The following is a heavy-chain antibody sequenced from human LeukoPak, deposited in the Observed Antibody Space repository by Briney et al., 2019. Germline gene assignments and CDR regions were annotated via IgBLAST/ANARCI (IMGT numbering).Heavy chain of an antibody. Sequence: PSETLSLTCTVSGGSISSSSYFWSWLRPPPGKGLEWIGYIYYSGSTNYNPSFKSRVTISVDTSKNQFSLKLSSVTAADTAVYYCASMIVVVHAFDIWGQGTMVTVSS. CDR1: GGSISSSSYF. V-gene: IGHV4-61*01. CDR3: ASMIVVVHAFDI. CDR2: IYYSGST. J-gene: IGHJ3*02. D-gene: IGHD3-22*01.